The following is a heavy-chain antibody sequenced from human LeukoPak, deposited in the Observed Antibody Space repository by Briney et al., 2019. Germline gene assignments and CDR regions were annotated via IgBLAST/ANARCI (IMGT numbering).Heavy chain of an antibody. CDR1: VGSTSSYY. CDR2: IYYSGST. J-gene: IGHJ4*02. CDR3: ARALRVPTIFDY. D-gene: IGHD5-12*01. V-gene: IGHV4-59*01. Sequence: SETLSLTCTVSVGSTSSYYWKWIRQPRGKGLEWIGYIYYSGSTNYNPSLKSRVTISVDTSKNQFSLKLSSVTAADTAVYYCARALRVPTIFDYWGQGTLVTVSS.